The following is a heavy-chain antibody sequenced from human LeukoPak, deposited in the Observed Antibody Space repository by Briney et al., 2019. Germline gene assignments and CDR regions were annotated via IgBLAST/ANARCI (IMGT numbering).Heavy chain of an antibody. D-gene: IGHD2-15*01. CDR3: ERGSIKVDY. CDR1: GFTFSSYD. V-gene: IGHV3-48*03. J-gene: IGHJ4*02. Sequence: PGGSLRLSCAASGFTFSSYDMNWVRQAPGKGLEWISYISTSGTTKYLADSVKGRFTISRDNTKNSLYLQMNSLRAEDTAIYYCERGSIKVDYWGQGVLVTVSS. CDR2: ISTSGTTK.